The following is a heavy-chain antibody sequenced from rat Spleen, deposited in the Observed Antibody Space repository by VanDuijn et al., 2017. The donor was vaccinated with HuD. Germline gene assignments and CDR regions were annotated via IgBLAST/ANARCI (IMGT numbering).Heavy chain of an antibody. CDR2: ITNSGGST. V-gene: IGHV5S13*01. D-gene: IGHD1-11*01. CDR1: GFTFSNYG. J-gene: IGHJ2*01. CDR3: ARDIYGGYSELGYFAY. Sequence: EVQLVESGGGLVQPGRSLKLSCAASGFTFSNYGMAWVRQAPTKGLEWVASITNSGGSTYYRDSVEGRFTISRDNAKSTLYLQMDSLRSEDTATYFCARDIYGGYSELGYFAYWGQGVMVTVSS.